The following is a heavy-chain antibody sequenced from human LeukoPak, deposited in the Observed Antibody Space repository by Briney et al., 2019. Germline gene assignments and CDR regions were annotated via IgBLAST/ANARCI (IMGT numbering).Heavy chain of an antibody. D-gene: IGHD6-6*01. CDR1: GFTFSSYS. CDR2: ISYDGSNK. CDR3: ARGGSSHDYYYYYMDV. J-gene: IGHJ6*03. Sequence: GGSLRLSCAASGFTFSSYSIHWVRQAPGKGLEWVAVISYDGSNKYYADSVKGRFTISRDNSKNTLYLQMNSLRAEDTAVYYCARGGSSHDYYYYYMDVWGKGTTVTVSS. V-gene: IGHV3-30*04.